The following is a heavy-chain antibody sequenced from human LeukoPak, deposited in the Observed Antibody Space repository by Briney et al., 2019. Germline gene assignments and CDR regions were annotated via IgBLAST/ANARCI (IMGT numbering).Heavy chain of an antibody. CDR2: ISGSGGST. CDR3: AKDDFYDSSGYLPH. J-gene: IGHJ4*02. V-gene: IGHV3-23*01. Sequence: GGSLRLSCAASGFTFSSYAMSWVRQAPGKGLEWVSAISGSGGSTYYADSVKRRFTISRDNSKNTLYLQMNSLRAEDTAVYYCAKDDFYDSSGYLPHWGQGTLVTVSS. D-gene: IGHD3-22*01. CDR1: GFTFSSYA.